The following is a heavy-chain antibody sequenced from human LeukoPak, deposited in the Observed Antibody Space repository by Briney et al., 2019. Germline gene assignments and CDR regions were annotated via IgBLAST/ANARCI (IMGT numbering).Heavy chain of an antibody. V-gene: IGHV3-23*01. CDR1: GFTFSSYA. CDR2: ISGSGGST. D-gene: IGHD5-18*01. J-gene: IGHJ5*02. Sequence: GGSLRLSCAASGFTFSSYAMSWVRQAPGKGLEWVPAISGSGGSTYYADSVKGRFTISRDNSKNTLYLQMNSLRAEDTAVYYCAKDKYSPNINNWFDPWGQGTLVTVSS. CDR3: AKDKYSPNINNWFDP.